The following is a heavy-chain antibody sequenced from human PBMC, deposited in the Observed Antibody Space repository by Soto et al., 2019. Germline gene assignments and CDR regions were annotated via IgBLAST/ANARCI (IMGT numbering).Heavy chain of an antibody. D-gene: IGHD3-10*01. CDR2: IGGSGETT. CDR1: GFPFSTTD. J-gene: IGHJ5*02. CDR3: AKNSGWFNT. V-gene: IGHV3-23*01. Sequence: LRLSCAASGFPFSTTDMSWVRQAPGKGLEWVSTIGGSGETTYYADSVKGRFTISRDNSKNTLYLQMNSLRADDTALYYCAKNSGWFNTWGQGALVTVSS.